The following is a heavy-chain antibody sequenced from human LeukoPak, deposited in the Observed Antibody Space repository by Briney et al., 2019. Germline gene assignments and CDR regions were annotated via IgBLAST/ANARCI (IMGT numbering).Heavy chain of an antibody. CDR3: ARDSDVAVAGFDY. D-gene: IGHD6-19*01. J-gene: IGHJ4*02. V-gene: IGHV3-48*03. CDR2: ISSSGSTI. Sequence: PGGSLRLSCAASGFTFSSYEMNWVRQAPGKGLEWVSYISSSGSTIYYADSVKGRFTISRDNAKNSLYLQMNSLRAEDTAVYYCARDSDVAVAGFDYWGQGTLVTVSS. CDR1: GFTFSSYE.